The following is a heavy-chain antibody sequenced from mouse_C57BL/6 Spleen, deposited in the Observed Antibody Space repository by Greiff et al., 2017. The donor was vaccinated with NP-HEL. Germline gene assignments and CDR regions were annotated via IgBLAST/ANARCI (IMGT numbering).Heavy chain of an antibody. D-gene: IGHD1-3*01. CDR3: ARYIQSWFAY. CDR1: GYTFTSYW. J-gene: IGHJ3*01. Sequence: QVQLQQPGAELVKPGASVKLSCKASGYTFTSYWMQWVKQRPGQGLEWIGEIDPSDSYTNYNQKFKGKATLTVDTSSSTAYMQLSSLTSEDSAVYYCARYIQSWFAYWGQGTLVTVSA. CDR2: IDPSDSYT. V-gene: IGHV1-50*01.